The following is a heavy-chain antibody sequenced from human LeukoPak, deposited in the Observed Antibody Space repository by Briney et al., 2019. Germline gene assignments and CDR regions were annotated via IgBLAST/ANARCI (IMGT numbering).Heavy chain of an antibody. J-gene: IGHJ4*02. Sequence: GGSLRLSCAASGFTFSAYAMHWVRQAPGKGLEWVAVISYDGTNKYYADSVKGRFTISRDNSKNTLYLEMNSLRPEDTAVYYCVKEAFWSGYYITYYFDNWGQGTLVTVSS. D-gene: IGHD3-3*01. CDR2: ISYDGTNK. CDR1: GFTFSAYA. CDR3: VKEAFWSGYYITYYFDN. V-gene: IGHV3-30-3*01.